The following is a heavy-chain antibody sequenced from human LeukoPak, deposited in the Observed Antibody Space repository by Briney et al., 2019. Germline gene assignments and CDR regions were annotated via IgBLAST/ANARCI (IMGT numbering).Heavy chain of an antibody. CDR1: GFTFSSYA. V-gene: IGHV3-30-3*01. CDR3: ARAYGDGYNFGY. J-gene: IGHJ4*02. CDR2: ISYDGSNK. Sequence: GRSLRLSCAASGFTFSSYAMHWVRQAPGKGLEWVAVISYDGSNKYYADSVKGRFTISRDNSKNTLYLQMNSLRAEDTAVYYCARAYGDGYNFGYWGQGTLVTASS. D-gene: IGHD5-24*01.